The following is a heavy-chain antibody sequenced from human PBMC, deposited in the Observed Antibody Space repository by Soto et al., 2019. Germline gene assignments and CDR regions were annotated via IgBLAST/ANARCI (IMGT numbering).Heavy chain of an antibody. V-gene: IGHV4-39*01. CDR1: GGSTNSRSDY. J-gene: IGHJ4*02. CDR3: ARQPRGPGYGERGLYFDY. D-gene: IGHD3-16*01. CDR2: VYYSGST. Sequence: SETLSLTCTVSGGSTNSRSDYWVWIRQPPGKGLEWIGSVYYSGSTHDNPSLQSRVTISVDTSRNQFSLNLISVTAADTAVYFCARQPRGPGYGERGLYFDYWGQGTLVTVSS.